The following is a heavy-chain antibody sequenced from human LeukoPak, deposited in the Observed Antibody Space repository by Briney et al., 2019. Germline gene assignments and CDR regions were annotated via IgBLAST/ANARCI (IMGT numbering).Heavy chain of an antibody. V-gene: IGHV1-2*02. Sequence: ASVKVSCKASGYTFTGYYMHWVRQAPGQGLEWMGWINPNSGGTNYAQKFQGRVTMTRDTSISTVYMELSRLRSDDTAVYYCARDRYDYGGNSGGYYYYYMDVWGKGTTVTVSS. CDR2: INPNSGGT. CDR1: GYTFTGYY. J-gene: IGHJ6*03. D-gene: IGHD4-23*01. CDR3: ARDRYDYGGNSGGYYYYYMDV.